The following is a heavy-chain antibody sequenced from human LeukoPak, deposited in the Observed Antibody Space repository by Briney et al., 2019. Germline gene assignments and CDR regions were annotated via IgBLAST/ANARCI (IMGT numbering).Heavy chain of an antibody. D-gene: IGHD6-13*01. J-gene: IGHJ4*02. V-gene: IGHV3-23*01. CDR2: FSRSGPDT. CDR3: AKGSLGSWYYFDY. Sequence: PGGSLRLSCAASGFTFGSSAMSWVRQAPGKGPEWVSTFSRSGPDTYYADSVKGRSTIFRDNSKNTLYLQMNSLRAEDTAVYYCAKGSLGSWYYFDYWGQGTLVTVSS. CDR1: GFTFGSSA.